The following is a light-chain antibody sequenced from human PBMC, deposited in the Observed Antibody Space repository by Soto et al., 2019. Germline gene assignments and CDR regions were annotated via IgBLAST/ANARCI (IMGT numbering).Light chain of an antibody. CDR2: EVS. CDR1: SSDVGSYNL. Sequence: QSALTQPASVSGSPGQSITISCTGTSSDVGSYNLVSWYQQHPGKAPKLMIYEVSKRPSGVSNRFSGSKSGNTASLTISGLQAEDEADYYCLSFDSSLSVVFGGGTQLTVL. J-gene: IGLJ2*01. CDR3: LSFDSSLSVV. V-gene: IGLV2-23*02.